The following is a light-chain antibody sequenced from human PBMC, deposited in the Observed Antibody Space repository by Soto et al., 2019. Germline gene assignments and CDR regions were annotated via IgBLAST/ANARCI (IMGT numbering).Light chain of an antibody. Sequence: IVMTQSAATLTVCPGERATLSCRASQSVSSNLAWYQQKPGQAPRLLIYGASTRATGIPARFSGSGSGTEFTLTISSLQSEDFAVYYCQQYNNWPPMTFGQGTKVEIK. CDR3: QQYNNWPPMT. CDR1: QSVSSN. CDR2: GAS. J-gene: IGKJ1*01. V-gene: IGKV3-15*01.